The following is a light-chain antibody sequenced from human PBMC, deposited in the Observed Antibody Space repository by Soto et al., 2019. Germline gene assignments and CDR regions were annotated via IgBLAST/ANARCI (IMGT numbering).Light chain of an antibody. Sequence: PSLVTASVGDRVTMTRRASQGISSWLAWYQQKPGKAPKLLIYAASSLQSGVPSRFSGRRSGTDFTLTINSLQPEDFAVYYCQQSYSTPLTCGQGTKVEIK. CDR3: QQSYSTPLT. CDR1: QGISSW. V-gene: IGKV1-12*01. J-gene: IGKJ1*01. CDR2: AAS.